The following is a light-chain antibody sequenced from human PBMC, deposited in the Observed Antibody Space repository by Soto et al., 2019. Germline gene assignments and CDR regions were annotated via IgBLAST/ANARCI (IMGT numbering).Light chain of an antibody. Sequence: DIQMTQSPSSLSASVGDRVTITCRASQSISSYLNWYQQKPGKVPKLLIYAASSLQSGVPSRFSGSGSGTDFTLTISSLQPEDFATYDCQQSYSTPRTFG. CDR1: QSISSY. CDR2: AAS. J-gene: IGKJ1*01. CDR3: QQSYSTPRT. V-gene: IGKV1-39*01.